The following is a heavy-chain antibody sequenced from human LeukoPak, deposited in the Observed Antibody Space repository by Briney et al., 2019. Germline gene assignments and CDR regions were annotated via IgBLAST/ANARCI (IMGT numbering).Heavy chain of an antibody. D-gene: IGHD3-10*01. J-gene: IGHJ4*02. CDR1: GFTFSNYW. CDR2: INTDGSST. Sequence: GGSLRLSCAGSGFTFSNYWMYWVRQATGEGLVCVSRINTDGSSTSYADSVTGRYTISRDDAKNTLYLQMNSLRTEGTAVYYCAISAPGKRYFDNWGQGALVTVSS. V-gene: IGHV3-74*03. CDR3: AISAPGKRYFDN.